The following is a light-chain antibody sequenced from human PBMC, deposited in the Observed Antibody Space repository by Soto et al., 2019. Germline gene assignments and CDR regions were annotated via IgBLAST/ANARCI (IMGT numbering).Light chain of an antibody. CDR1: QSVSSSY. Sequence: EIVVTQSPGTLSLSPGERATLSCRASQSVSSSYSAWYQQKPGQAPRLLIYGASSGATGIPDRFSGSGSGTDFTLTISRLEPEDFAVYYCQQYGSSSWTFGQGTKVEIK. CDR3: QQYGSSSWT. CDR2: GAS. V-gene: IGKV3-20*01. J-gene: IGKJ1*01.